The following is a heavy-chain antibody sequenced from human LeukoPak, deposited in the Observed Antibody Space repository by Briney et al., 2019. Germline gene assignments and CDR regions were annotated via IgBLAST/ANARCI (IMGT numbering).Heavy chain of an antibody. CDR1: GFTFSNAW. Sequence: GGSLRLSCAASGFTFSNAWMSWVRQAPGKGLEWVAVIWYDGSNKYYADSVKGRFTISRDNSKNTLYLQMNSLRAEDTAVYYCARSLMTTHYYYGMDVWGQGTTVTVSS. V-gene: IGHV3-33*08. CDR3: ARSLMTTHYYYGMDV. J-gene: IGHJ6*02. D-gene: IGHD4-11*01. CDR2: IWYDGSNK.